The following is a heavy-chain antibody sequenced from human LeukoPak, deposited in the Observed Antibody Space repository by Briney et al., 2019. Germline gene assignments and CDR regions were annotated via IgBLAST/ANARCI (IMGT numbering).Heavy chain of an antibody. CDR2: IWYDGSNK. J-gene: IGHJ4*02. Sequence: GGSLRLSCAASGFTFSSYGMHWVRQAPGKGLEWVAVIWYDGSNKYYADSVKGRFTISRDNSKNTLYLQMNSLRAEDTAVYYCAKDGSGITGTFFDYWDQGTLVTVSS. CDR1: GFTFSSYG. CDR3: AKDGSGITGTFFDY. V-gene: IGHV3-33*06. D-gene: IGHD1-20*01.